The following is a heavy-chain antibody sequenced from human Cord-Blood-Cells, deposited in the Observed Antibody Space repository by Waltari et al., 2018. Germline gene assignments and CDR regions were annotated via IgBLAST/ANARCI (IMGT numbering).Heavy chain of an antibody. V-gene: IGHV4-38-2*01. CDR1: GYSISSGYY. CDR3: ARVGTTLFDY. J-gene: IGHJ4*02. CDR2: IYHSGST. D-gene: IGHD1-26*01. Sequence: QVQLQESGPGLVKPSETLSLTCAVSGYSISSGYYWGWIRQPPGKGLEWMGSIYHSGSTYYNPSLKSRVTISVDTSKNQFSLKLSSVTAADTAVYYCARVGTTLFDYWGQGTLVTVSS.